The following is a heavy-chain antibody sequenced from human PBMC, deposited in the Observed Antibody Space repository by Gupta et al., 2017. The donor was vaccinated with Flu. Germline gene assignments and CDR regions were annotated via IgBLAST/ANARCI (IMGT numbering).Heavy chain of an antibody. V-gene: IGHV3-33*01. CDR1: GFCFGSYG. D-gene: IGHD2-2*01. Sequence: QVQLVESGGGVVQPGTSLRLSCVVSGFCFGSYGMHWVRQAPGKGLEGVAIKWYDGSNKYYADSVKGRFTISRDNSKNTLFLQMNSLRAEDTAVYYCARGGQYQLSRENYWGQGTLVTVSS. J-gene: IGHJ4*02. CDR2: KWYDGSNK. CDR3: ARGGQYQLSRENY.